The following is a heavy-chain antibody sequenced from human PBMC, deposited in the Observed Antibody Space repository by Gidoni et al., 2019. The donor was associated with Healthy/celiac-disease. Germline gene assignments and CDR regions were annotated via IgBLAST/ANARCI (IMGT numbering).Heavy chain of an antibody. J-gene: IGHJ5*02. Sequence: QVQLQQWGAGLLKPSETLSLTCAVYGGSFSGYYWSWIRQPPGKGLEWIGEINHSGSTNYNPSLKSRVTISVDTSKNQFSLKLSSVTAADTAVYYCARGGNCSSTSCYGAEYNWFDPWGQGTLVTVSS. CDR2: INHSGST. V-gene: IGHV4-34*01. CDR3: ARGGNCSSTSCYGAEYNWFDP. CDR1: GGSFSGYY. D-gene: IGHD2-2*01.